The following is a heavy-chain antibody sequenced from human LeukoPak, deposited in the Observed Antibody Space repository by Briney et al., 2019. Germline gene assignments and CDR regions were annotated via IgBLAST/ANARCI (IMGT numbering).Heavy chain of an antibody. CDR1: GFTFRTYA. Sequence: GGSLRLSCAASGFTFRTYAMSWVRLAPGKGLEWVSAISGGGDATFYADFVKGRFTISRDNSKSTLFLQIDSLRVEDTALYYCAKGCESSNCDASRMFDPWGQGTLVTVSS. CDR3: AKGCESSNCDASRMFDP. V-gene: IGHV3-23*01. D-gene: IGHD2-2*01. J-gene: IGHJ5*02. CDR2: ISGGGDAT.